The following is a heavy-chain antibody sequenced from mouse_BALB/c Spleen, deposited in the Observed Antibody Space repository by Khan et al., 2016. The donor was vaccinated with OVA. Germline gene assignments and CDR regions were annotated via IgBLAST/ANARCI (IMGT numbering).Heavy chain of an antibody. V-gene: IGHV2-6-5*01. Sequence: QVQLQQSGPGLVAPSQSLSITCTVSGFSLSDYGVSWIRQPPGKGLEWLGVIWGGGSTYYNSALKSRLSIIKDNSKSQVFLKMNSLQTDDTAKYYCARGLWSYYFALDYWGQGTSVTVAS. CDR3: ARGLWSYYFALDY. J-gene: IGHJ4*01. CDR1: GFSLSDYG. CDR2: IWGGGST. D-gene: IGHD1-1*02.